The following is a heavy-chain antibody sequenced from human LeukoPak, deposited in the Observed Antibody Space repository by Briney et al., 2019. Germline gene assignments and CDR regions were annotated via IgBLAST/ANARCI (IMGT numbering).Heavy chain of an antibody. V-gene: IGHV4-39*07. CDR3: ATSQIGARFDY. CDR1: GGSISSSSYS. CDR2: IYYSGST. Sequence: PSETLSLTCTVSGGSISSSSYSWGWIRQPPGKGLEWIGRIYYSGSTYYNPSLKSRVTISVDTSKNQFSLKLSSVTAADTAVYYCATSQIGARFDYWGQGTLVTVSS. J-gene: IGHJ4*02. D-gene: IGHD4-17*01.